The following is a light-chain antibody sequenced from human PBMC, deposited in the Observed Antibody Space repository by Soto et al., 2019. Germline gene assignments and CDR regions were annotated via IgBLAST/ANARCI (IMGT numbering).Light chain of an antibody. V-gene: IGLV4-60*02. CDR2: LEGSGSY. Sequence: QSVLTQSSSASASLGSSVKLTCTLSSGHSSYIIAWHQQQPGKAPRYLMKLEGSGSYNKGSGVPDRFSGSSSGADRYLTISTLQFEDEADYYCETWDSNTFWVFGGGTQLTVL. J-gene: IGLJ3*02. CDR3: ETWDSNTFWV. CDR1: SGHSSYI.